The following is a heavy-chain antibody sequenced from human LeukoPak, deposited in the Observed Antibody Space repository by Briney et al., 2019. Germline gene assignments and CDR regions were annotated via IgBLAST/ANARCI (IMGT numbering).Heavy chain of an antibody. Sequence: PSETLSLTYAVYSEPFRVGYWSWIRQPPGKGLDWIGEISHSEGTNYNPSLTSRVTISVDTSKNQFSLELIFVTAADTAVYYCARGLDRSKTGYWGQGYLVTVSS. CDR3: ARGLDRSKTGY. CDR2: ISHSEGT. J-gene: IGHJ4*02. D-gene: IGHD4-11*01. V-gene: IGHV4-34*01. CDR1: SEPFRVGY.